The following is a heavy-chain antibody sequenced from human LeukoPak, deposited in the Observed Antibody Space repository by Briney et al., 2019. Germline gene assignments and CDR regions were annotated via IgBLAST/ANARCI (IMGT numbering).Heavy chain of an antibody. CDR2: IIPIFGTA. CDR3: ARSYSGYELTAGGLYYFDY. J-gene: IGHJ4*02. D-gene: IGHD5-12*01. CDR1: GYTFTSYG. Sequence: ASVKVSCKASGYTFTSYGISWVRQAPGQGLEWMGGIIPIFGTANYAQEFQGRVTITADESTSTAYMELSSLRSEDTAVYYCARSYSGYELTAGGLYYFDYWGQGTLVTVSS. V-gene: IGHV1-69*13.